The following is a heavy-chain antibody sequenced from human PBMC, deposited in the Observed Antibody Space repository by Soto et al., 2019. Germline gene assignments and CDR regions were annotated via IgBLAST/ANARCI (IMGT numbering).Heavy chain of an antibody. CDR2: IKPGTSDT. J-gene: IGHJ4*02. Sequence: GESLKISCKGVGYKFGSAWIGWVRQMPGKGLEWMGIIKPGTSDTRYSPSFQGQVTISADKSISTAYLQWSSLKASDTAMYYCARYYYDSSGYFPDYWGQGTLVTVSS. V-gene: IGHV5-51*01. CDR3: ARYYYDSSGYFPDY. D-gene: IGHD3-22*01. CDR1: GYKFGSAW.